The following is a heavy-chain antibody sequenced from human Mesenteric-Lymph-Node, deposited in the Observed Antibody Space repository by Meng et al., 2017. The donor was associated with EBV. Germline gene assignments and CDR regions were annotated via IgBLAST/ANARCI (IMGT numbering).Heavy chain of an antibody. V-gene: IGHV4-34*01. CDR1: GVSFSGYY. CDR3: ARYSASSGYYND. CDR2: INHSGST. J-gene: IGHJ4*02. D-gene: IGHD3-22*01. Sequence: QVQLPQWGAGLLKPSETLSLTCAVYGVSFSGYYWSWIRQPPGKGLEWIGEINHSGSTNYNPSLKSRVTISVDTSKNQFSLKLSSVTAADTAVYYCARYSASSGYYNDWGQGTLVTVSS.